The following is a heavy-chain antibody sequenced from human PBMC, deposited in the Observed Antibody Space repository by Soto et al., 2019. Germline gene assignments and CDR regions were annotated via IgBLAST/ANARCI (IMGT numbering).Heavy chain of an antibody. J-gene: IGHJ4*02. CDR1: GGSFSGYS. Sequence: SETLSLTCAVYGGSFSGYSWSWIRQPPGKGLEWIGEINHSGSTNYNPSLKSRVTISVDTSKNQFSLNLKSVTAADTAVYYCATLPPRIVVVVLPIPSWGQGTLVTVS. CDR3: ATLPPRIVVVVLPIPS. CDR2: INHSGST. V-gene: IGHV4-34*01. D-gene: IGHD2-15*01.